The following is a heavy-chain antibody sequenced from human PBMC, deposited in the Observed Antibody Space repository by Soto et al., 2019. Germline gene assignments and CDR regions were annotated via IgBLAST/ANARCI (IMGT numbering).Heavy chain of an antibody. CDR2: IYPGDSDT. D-gene: IGHD6-6*01. V-gene: IGHV5-51*03. J-gene: IGHJ6*02. CDR1: GYSFTSYW. CDR3: ARRGAVSSFYYYGMDV. Sequence: SGESLKISCKGSGYSFTSYWIGWVRQMPGKGLEWMGIIYPGDSDTRYSPSFQGQVTISADKSISTAYLQWSSLKASDTAMYYCARRGAVSSFYYYGMDVWGQGTTVTVSS.